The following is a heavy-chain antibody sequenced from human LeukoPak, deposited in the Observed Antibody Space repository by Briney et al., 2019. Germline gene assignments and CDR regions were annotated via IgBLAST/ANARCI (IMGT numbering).Heavy chain of an antibody. J-gene: IGHJ4*02. V-gene: IGHV1-18*01. Sequence: GASVKVSCKASGYTFTSYGISWVRQAPGQGLEWMGWISAYNGNTNYAQKLQGRVTMTTDTSTSTAYMELRSLRSDDTAVYYCARDPKWELLSPIPYYFDYWGQGTLVTVSS. D-gene: IGHD1-26*01. CDR2: ISAYNGNT. CDR1: GYTFTSYG. CDR3: ARDPKWELLSPIPYYFDY.